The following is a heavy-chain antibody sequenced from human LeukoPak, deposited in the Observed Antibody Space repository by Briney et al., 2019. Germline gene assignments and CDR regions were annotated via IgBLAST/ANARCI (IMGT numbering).Heavy chain of an antibody. V-gene: IGHV4-28*05. CDR3: ASPTRSMVRGVTPFDP. CDR1: GYSISSTNY. J-gene: IGHJ5*02. CDR2: IYYSGGI. Sequence: SDTLSLTCAVSGYSISSTNYWAWIRQPPGKGLEWIGHIYYSGGIYYNPSLKSRVTISVDTSKNQFSLKLSSVTAADTAVYYCASPTRSMVRGVTPFDPWGQGTLVTVSS. D-gene: IGHD3-10*01.